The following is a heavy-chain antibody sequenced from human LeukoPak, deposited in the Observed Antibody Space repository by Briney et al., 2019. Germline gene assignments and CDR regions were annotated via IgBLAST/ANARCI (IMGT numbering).Heavy chain of an antibody. CDR1: GGPISSSSYY. CDR3: GRGRGVVVPAAPNWFDP. V-gene: IGHV4-39*07. J-gene: IGHJ5*02. CDR2: LYYSGST. Sequence: SDTLSLPCTVSGGPISSSSYYWGWTRQPPGKGPEWIGSLYYSGSTYHNPSLKRRVTISVDTSKHQSSLTLSSVAAADTAVYYCGRGRGVVVPAAPNWFDPWGQGTLVAVSS. D-gene: IGHD2-2*01.